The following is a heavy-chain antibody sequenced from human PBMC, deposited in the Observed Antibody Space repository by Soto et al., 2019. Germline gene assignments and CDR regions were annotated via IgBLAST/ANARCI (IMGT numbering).Heavy chain of an antibody. CDR2: ISSTGTTT. D-gene: IGHD2-15*01. CDR3: ARVRILSEIHGMDV. Sequence: EVQLVESGGGLIEPGGSLRLSCVVSGFKLIHHPMNWVRQAPGKGLEWISSISSTGTTTYYADSVRGRFTISRDSDKDSLYLQMNRLRDGDTAVYYCARVRILSEIHGMDVWGQGTTVTVSS. J-gene: IGHJ6*02. V-gene: IGHV3-48*02. CDR1: GFKLIHHP.